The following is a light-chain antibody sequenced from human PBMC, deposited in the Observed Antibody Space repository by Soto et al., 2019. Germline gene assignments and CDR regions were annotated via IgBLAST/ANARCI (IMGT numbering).Light chain of an antibody. CDR3: AAWADSLKSVV. CDR1: SYNIVSKT. V-gene: IGLV1-44*01. CDR2: SNR. J-gene: IGLJ3*02. Sequence: QSVLTQPPSASGTPGQTVTISCAGSSYNIVSKTGNWYQQLPGPAPKLLSYSNRQRPAGVPDRVSGSKSWTSASLASIGLQSEDEDGYYCAAWADSLKSVVFGGGTKLTVL.